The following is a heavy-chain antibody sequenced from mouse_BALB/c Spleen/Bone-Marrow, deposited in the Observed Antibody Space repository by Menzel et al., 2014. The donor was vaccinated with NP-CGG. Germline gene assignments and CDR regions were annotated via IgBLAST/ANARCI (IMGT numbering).Heavy chain of an antibody. CDR1: GYTFTNYY. V-gene: IGHV1S56*01. J-gene: IGHJ2*01. Sequence: VQLQQSGPELVKPGASVRISCKASGYTFTNYYIHWVKQRPGQGLEWIEWIYPGNVNTKYNERFKGKATLTADKSSSTAYTQLSSLAAEDSADYCCAREAQLSFDYWGQGTTVTVSS. D-gene: IGHD3-1*01. CDR3: AREAQLSFDY. CDR2: IYPGNVNT.